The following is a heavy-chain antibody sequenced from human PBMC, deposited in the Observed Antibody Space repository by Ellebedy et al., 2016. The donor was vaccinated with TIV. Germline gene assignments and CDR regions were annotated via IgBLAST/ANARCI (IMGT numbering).Heavy chain of an antibody. CDR3: ARDPNSPGDSGYGDY. Sequence: GESLKISCAASGFSFSTYWMSWVRQAPGKGLEWVANMTHDGCEMYYVDSVKGRFTISRDNAKNSLYLQMNSLRAEDTAVYYCARDPNSPGDSGYGDYWGQGTPVTVSS. J-gene: IGHJ4*02. D-gene: IGHD5-12*01. CDR2: MTHDGCEM. V-gene: IGHV3-7*03. CDR1: GFSFSTYW.